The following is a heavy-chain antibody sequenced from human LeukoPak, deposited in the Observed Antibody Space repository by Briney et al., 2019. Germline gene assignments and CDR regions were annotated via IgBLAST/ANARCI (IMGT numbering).Heavy chain of an antibody. CDR2: ISPSSGNT. CDR3: ARDQWEIPHYLDP. CDR1: GYAFHTYG. Sequence: GASVKVSCRASGYAFHTYGISWLRQAAGQGLEWLGWISPSSGNTNYAQTFQGRVTLTTDTSTSTAYMDLTSLASDDTAVYYCARDQWEIPHYLDPCGQGTLVTVSS. J-gene: IGHJ5*02. V-gene: IGHV1-18*01. D-gene: IGHD1-26*01.